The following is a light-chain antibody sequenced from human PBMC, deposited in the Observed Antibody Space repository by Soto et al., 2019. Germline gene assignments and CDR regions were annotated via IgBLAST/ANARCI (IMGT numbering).Light chain of an antibody. CDR2: PAS. CDR1: QDISTY. V-gene: IGKV1-9*01. Sequence: IHLTQSPSFLSASVGDRVTVTGRASQDISTYLAWFQQKPGKAPHLLVYPASTLQGGVPSRFSGRGSGTEFSLTISSLQPEDFATYYCQQHRTYPDTFGQGTKLDIK. J-gene: IGKJ2*01. CDR3: QQHRTYPDT.